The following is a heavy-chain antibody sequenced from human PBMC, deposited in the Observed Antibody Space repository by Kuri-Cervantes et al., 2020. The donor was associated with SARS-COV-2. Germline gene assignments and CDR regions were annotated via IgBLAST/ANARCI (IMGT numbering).Heavy chain of an antibody. D-gene: IGHD6-13*01. CDR3: AKDRATRIAAAGTPFDY. J-gene: IGHJ4*02. CDR2: ISGSGGST. V-gene: IGHV3-23*01. CDR1: GFTFSSYA. Sequence: GGSLRLSCAASGFTFSSYAMSWVRQAPGKGLEWVSAISGSGGSTYYADSVKGRFTISRDNSKNTLYLQMNSLRAEDTAVYYCAKDRATRIAAAGTPFDYWGQGTLVTVSS.